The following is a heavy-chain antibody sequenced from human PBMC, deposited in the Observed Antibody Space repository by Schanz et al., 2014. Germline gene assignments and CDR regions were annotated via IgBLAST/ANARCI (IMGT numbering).Heavy chain of an antibody. V-gene: IGHV3-23*04. CDR2: ISGSGGST. Sequence: EVQLVESGGGLVQPGGSLRLSCAASGFTFRGHAMHWVRQAPGKGLEWVSAISGSGGSTYYADSVKGRFTISRDNSKNTLYLQMNSLRAEDTAVYYCAKGSVVVVAATLPFDYWGQGTLVTVSS. D-gene: IGHD2-15*01. CDR3: AKGSVVVVAATLPFDY. J-gene: IGHJ4*02. CDR1: GFTFRGHA.